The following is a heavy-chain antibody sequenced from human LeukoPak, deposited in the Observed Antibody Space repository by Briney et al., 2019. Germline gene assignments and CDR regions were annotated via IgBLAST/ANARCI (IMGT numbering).Heavy chain of an antibody. J-gene: IGHJ5*02. CDR3: ARGVGSIHRGGWFDP. Sequence: ASVKVSCKASGYTFTGYYMHWVRQAPGQGLEWMGWINPNSGGTNYAQKFQGRVTMTRDTSISTAYMELSRLRSDDTAVYYRARGVGSIHRGGWFDPWGQGTLVTVSS. CDR2: INPNSGGT. D-gene: IGHD2-15*01. CDR1: GYTFTGYY. V-gene: IGHV1-2*02.